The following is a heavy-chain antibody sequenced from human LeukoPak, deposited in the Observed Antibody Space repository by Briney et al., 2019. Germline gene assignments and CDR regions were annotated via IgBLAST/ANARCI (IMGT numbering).Heavy chain of an antibody. CDR1: GFTFSSYG. CDR2: IRYDGSNK. J-gene: IGHJ4*02. Sequence: GGSLRLSCAASGFTFSSYGMHWVRQAPGKGLEWVAFIRYDGSNKYYADSVKGRFTISRDNPKNTLYLQMNSLRAEDTAVYYCARARDIVVVVAATGFDYWGQGTLVTVSS. D-gene: IGHD2-15*01. V-gene: IGHV3-30*02. CDR3: ARARDIVVVVAATGFDY.